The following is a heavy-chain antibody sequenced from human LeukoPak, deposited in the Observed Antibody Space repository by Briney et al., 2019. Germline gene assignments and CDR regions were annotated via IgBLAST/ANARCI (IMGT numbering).Heavy chain of an antibody. J-gene: IGHJ4*02. Sequence: PGESLKISCKGSGYSFTSYWIGGVRRMPGEGLGWMGIICPGDSDTRYSPSFQGQVTLSADKSISTAYLQWSSLKASDTAMYYCARLKGEVGATSYISFDYWGQGTLVTVSS. CDR2: ICPGDSDT. CDR3: ARLKGEVGATSYISFDY. D-gene: IGHD1-26*01. V-gene: IGHV5-51*01. CDR1: GYSFTSYW.